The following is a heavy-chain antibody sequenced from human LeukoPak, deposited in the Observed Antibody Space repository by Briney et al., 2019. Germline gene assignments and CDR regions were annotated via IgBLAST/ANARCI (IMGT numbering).Heavy chain of an antibody. V-gene: IGHV3-30*02. CDR1: GFTFSSYG. CDR2: IRYDGSNK. D-gene: IGHD3-22*01. Sequence: GGSLRLSCAATGFTFSSYGMHWVRQAPGKGLEWVAFIRYDGSNKYYADSVKGRFTISRDNSENTLYLQMNSLRAEDTAVYYCAKDMSPYYYDSSGPAYWGQGTLVTVSS. CDR3: AKDMSPYYYDSSGPAY. J-gene: IGHJ4*02.